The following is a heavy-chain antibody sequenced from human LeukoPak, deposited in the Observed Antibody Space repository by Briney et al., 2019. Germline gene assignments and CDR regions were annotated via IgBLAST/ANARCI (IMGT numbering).Heavy chain of an antibody. V-gene: IGHV4-38-2*02. J-gene: IGHJ4*02. CDR3: ARVVASTSIDS. CDR2: IFHTGDV. CDR1: GYSINSGYF. Sequence: SETLSVTCTVSGYSINSGYFWGWVRQPPGKGPEWIGSIFHTGDVYYNPSLRSRVTLSIDTSRNQVSLKVTSVTAADTALYYCARVVASTSIDSWGQGILVTVSS. D-gene: IGHD2-15*01.